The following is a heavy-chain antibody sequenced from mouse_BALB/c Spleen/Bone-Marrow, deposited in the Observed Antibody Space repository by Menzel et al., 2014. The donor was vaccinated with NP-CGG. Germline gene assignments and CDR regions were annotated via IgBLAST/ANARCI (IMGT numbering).Heavy chain of an antibody. CDR1: GYTFTDYN. Sequence: VHVKQSGPELVKPGASVKIPCKASGYTFTDYNMDWVKQSHGKSLEWIGDINPNNGGTIYNQKFKGKATLTVDKSSSTAYMELRSLTSEDTAVYYCARSDGYSRFAYWGQGTLVTVSA. J-gene: IGHJ3*01. CDR3: ARSDGYSRFAY. V-gene: IGHV1-18*01. D-gene: IGHD2-3*01. CDR2: INPNNGGT.